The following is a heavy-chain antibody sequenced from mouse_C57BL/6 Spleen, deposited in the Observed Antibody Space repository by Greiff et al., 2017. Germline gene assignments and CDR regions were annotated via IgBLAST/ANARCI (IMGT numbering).Heavy chain of an antibody. CDR2: IWSGGST. D-gene: IGHD1-1*01. CDR3: ARKMDYGRGYAMDY. J-gene: IGHJ4*01. V-gene: IGHV2-2*01. CDR1: GFSLTSYG. Sequence: QVQLQQSGPGLVQPSQSLSITCTVSGFSLTSYGVHWVRQSPGKGLEWLGVIWSGGSTAYNAAFISRLSISKDNSKSQVFFKMNSLQADDTAIYDGARKMDYGRGYAMDYWGQGTSVTVSS.